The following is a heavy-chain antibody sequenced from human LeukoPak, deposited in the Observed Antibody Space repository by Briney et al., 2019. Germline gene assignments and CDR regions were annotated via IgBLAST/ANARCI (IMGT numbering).Heavy chain of an antibody. CDR3: ARAASGYYYVDAFDI. J-gene: IGHJ3*02. V-gene: IGHV4-59*01. CDR1: GGSISSYY. Sequence: SETLSLTCTVSGGSISSYYWSWIRQPPGKGLEWIGYIYYSGSTNYNPSLKSRVTISVDTSKNQFSLKLSSVTAADTAVYYCARAASGYYYVDAFDIWGQGTMVTVSS. D-gene: IGHD3-22*01. CDR2: IYYSGST.